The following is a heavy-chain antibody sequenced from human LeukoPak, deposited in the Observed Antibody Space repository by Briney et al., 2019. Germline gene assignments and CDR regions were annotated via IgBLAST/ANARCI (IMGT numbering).Heavy chain of an antibody. CDR1: GGSISSYY. CDR3: TRGGATDNWFDP. Sequence: SETLSLTCTVSGGSISSYYWSWIRQPPGKGLEWIGYIYYSGSTNCNPSLKSRVTISVDTSKNQFSLKLSSVTAADTAVYYCTRGGATDNWFDPWGQGTLVTVSS. V-gene: IGHV4-59*01. CDR2: IYYSGST. J-gene: IGHJ5*02. D-gene: IGHD1-26*01.